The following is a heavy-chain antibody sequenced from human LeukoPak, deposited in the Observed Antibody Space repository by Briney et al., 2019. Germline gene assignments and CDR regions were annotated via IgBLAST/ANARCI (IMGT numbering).Heavy chain of an antibody. CDR3: ARVARPRYSSTEDDAFDI. CDR1: GGSISSSTYY. CDR2: LYYTGST. V-gene: IGHV4-39*07. J-gene: IGHJ3*02. D-gene: IGHD6-13*01. Sequence: SETLSLTCSVSGGSISSSTYYWGWIRQPPGKGLEWIGTLYYTGSTYYNPSLKSRVTISVDKSKNQFSLKLSSVTAADTAVYYCARVARPRYSSTEDDAFDIWGQGTMVTVSS.